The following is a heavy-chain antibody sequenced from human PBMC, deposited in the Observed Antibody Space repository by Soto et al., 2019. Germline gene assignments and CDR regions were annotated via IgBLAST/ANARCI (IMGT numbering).Heavy chain of an antibody. J-gene: IGHJ5*02. V-gene: IGHV3-21*01. CDR1: GFTFSSYS. D-gene: IGHD1-26*01. CDR2: ISSSSSYI. Sequence: EVQLVESGGGLVKPGGSLRLSCAASGFTFSSYSMNWVRQAPGKGLEWVSSISSSSSYIYYADSVKGRFTISRDNAKNSLYLQMNSLRAEDTAVYYCARHRELHTSGFIWFDPWGQGTLVTVSS. CDR3: ARHRELHTSGFIWFDP.